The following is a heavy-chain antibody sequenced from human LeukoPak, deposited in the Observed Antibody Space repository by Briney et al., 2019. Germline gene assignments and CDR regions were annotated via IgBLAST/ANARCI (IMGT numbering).Heavy chain of an antibody. J-gene: IGHJ5*02. D-gene: IGHD6-13*01. V-gene: IGHV4-59*08. CDR2: IYYSGST. CDR1: GGSISSYY. CDR3: ARGTGSSSWWGNWFDP. Sequence: SETLSIPCTVSGGSISSYYWSWIRQPPGNGVEGIGYIYYSGSTNYNPSFKSRVTISVDTSKNQFSLKLSSVTAADTAVYYCARGTGSSSWWGNWFDPWGQGTLVTVSS.